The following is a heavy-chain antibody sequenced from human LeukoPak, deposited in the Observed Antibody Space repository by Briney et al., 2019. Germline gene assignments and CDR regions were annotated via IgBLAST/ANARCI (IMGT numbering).Heavy chain of an antibody. CDR2: ISSSSSTI. J-gene: IGHJ3*02. CDR3: ASEAQAFDI. Sequence: GGSLRLSCAASGFTFRSYSMNWVRQAPGKGLERVSYISSSSSTIYYADSVKGRFTISRDNAKNSLYLQMNSLRAEDTAVYYCASEAQAFDIWGQGTMVTVSS. CDR1: GFTFRSYS. V-gene: IGHV3-48*01.